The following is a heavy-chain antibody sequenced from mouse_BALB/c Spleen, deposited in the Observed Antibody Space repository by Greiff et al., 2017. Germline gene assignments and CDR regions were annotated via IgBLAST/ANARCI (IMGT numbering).Heavy chain of an antibody. CDR3: ARRWLLYFDY. D-gene: IGHD2-3*01. J-gene: IGHJ2*01. Sequence: DVQLQESGPGLVKPSQSLSLTCTVAGYSITSDYAWNWIRQFPGNKLEWMGYISYSGSTSYNPSLKSRISITRDTSKNQFFLQLNSVTTEDTATYYCARRWLLYFDYWGQGTTLTVSS. V-gene: IGHV3-2*02. CDR1: GYSITSDYA. CDR2: ISYSGST.